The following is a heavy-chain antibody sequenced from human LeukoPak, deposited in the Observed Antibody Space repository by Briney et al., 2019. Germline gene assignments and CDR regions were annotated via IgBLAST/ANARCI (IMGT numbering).Heavy chain of an antibody. D-gene: IGHD3-3*01. J-gene: IGHJ4*02. Sequence: GASVKVSCKASGYTSIAYYIHWVRQAPGQGLEWMGMINPDGAVTSYAQKFQGRITMTRDMSTSTVYMELASLRSEDTAVFFCARAASIFGVAIPAYWGQGTLVTVSS. CDR3: ARAASIFGVAIPAY. CDR1: GYTSIAYY. V-gene: IGHV1-46*01. CDR2: INPDGAVT.